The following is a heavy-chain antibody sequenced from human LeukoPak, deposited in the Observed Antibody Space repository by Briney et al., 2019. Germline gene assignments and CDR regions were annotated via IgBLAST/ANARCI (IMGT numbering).Heavy chain of an antibody. D-gene: IGHD3-22*01. CDR1: GFTFSSYG. V-gene: IGHV3-30*03. CDR3: SGSSYYYGPFDY. Sequence: GRSLRLSCAASGFTFSSYGMHWVRQAPGKGLEWVAVISYDGSNKYYADSVKGRFTISRDNSKNTLYLQMNSLRAEDTAVYYCSGSSYYYGPFDYWGQGTLVTVSS. CDR2: ISYDGSNK. J-gene: IGHJ4*02.